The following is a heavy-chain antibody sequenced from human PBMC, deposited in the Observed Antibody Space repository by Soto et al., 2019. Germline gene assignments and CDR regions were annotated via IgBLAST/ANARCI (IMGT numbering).Heavy chain of an antibody. CDR1: GFTVSSNY. CDR2: IYSGGST. CDR3: ARDWFVGEEINDYFDY. Sequence: PGGSLRLSCAASGFTVSSNYMSWVRQAPGKGLEWVSVIYSGGSTYYADSVKGRFTISRDNSKNTLYLQMNSLRAEDTAVYYCARDWFVGEEINDYFDYWGQGTLVTVSS. D-gene: IGHD3-10*01. J-gene: IGHJ4*02. V-gene: IGHV3-66*01.